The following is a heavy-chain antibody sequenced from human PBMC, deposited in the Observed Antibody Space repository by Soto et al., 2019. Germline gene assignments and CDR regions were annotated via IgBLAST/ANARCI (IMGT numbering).Heavy chain of an antibody. V-gene: IGHV3-48*03. Sequence: GGSLRLSCAASGFTFSSYEMNWVRQAPGKGLEWVSYISSSGSTIYYADSVKGRFTISRDNAKNSLYLQMNSLRAEDTAVYYCARDFSSGWELPRYYGMDVWGQGTKVTVSS. CDR3: ARDFSSGWELPRYYGMDV. CDR1: GFTFSSYE. J-gene: IGHJ6*02. D-gene: IGHD1-26*01. CDR2: ISSSGSTI.